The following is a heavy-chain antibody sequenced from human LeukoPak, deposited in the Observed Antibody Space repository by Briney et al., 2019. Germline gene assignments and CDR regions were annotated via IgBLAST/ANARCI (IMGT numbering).Heavy chain of an antibody. V-gene: IGHV1-18*01. Sequence: ASGKVSCNASGYTFTIYGISWVRQPPGQGLEWMGWISAENDNTNYAEKVQGRVTMTTDTSTSTAYMELRNLRPDNTAVYYYATMDGDPISGGGYYYYGMDVWGQGTTVTVSS. CDR3: ATMDGDPISGGGYYYYGMDV. CDR2: ISAENDNT. CDR1: GYTFTIYG. D-gene: IGHD3-10*01. J-gene: IGHJ6*02.